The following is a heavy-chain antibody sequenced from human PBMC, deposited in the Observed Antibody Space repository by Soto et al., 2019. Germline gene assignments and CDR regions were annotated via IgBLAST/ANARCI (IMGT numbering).Heavy chain of an antibody. V-gene: IGHV5-51*01. CDR1: GYSFTSYW. Sequence: GESLKISCKGSGYSFTSYWIGWVRQMPGKGLEWMSIIYPADSDTRYSPSFQGQVTISADKSISTAYLQWSSLKASDAAMYYCSRTVGRGWFDPWGQGTLVTVSS. CDR2: IYPADSDT. J-gene: IGHJ5*02. D-gene: IGHD4-4*01. CDR3: SRTVGRGWFDP.